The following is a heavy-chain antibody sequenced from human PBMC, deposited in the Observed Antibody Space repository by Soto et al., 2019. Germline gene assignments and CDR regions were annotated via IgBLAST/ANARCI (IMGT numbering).Heavy chain of an antibody. D-gene: IGHD2-2*03. CDR3: ARLHGYCVRTKCHGYYGIDV. V-gene: IGHV4-39*01. CDR2: IYSNENT. J-gene: IGHJ6*02. Sequence: QLQLQESGPGLVKPSETLSLTCTVSGGSVSSNSYSWGWVRQSPGKGLEWIGTIYSNENTHYNPCLLGRVSIHGDTTKNESPLRRNSETAADTPVYYCARLHGYCVRTKCHGYYGIDVLGQATTVTASS. CDR1: GGSVSSNSYS.